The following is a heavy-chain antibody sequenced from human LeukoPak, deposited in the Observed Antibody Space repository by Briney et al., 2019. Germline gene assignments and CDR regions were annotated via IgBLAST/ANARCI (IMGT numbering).Heavy chain of an antibody. Sequence: ASVKVSCKASGYTFTSYGISWVRQAPGQGLEWMGWISAYNGNTNYAQKLQGRVTMTTDTSTSTAYMELRSLRSDDTAVFYCARDLGYSSSSAPPLDYWGQGTLVTVSS. CDR3: ARDLGYSSSSAPPLDY. CDR1: GYTFTSYG. V-gene: IGHV1-18*01. D-gene: IGHD6-6*01. CDR2: ISAYNGNT. J-gene: IGHJ4*02.